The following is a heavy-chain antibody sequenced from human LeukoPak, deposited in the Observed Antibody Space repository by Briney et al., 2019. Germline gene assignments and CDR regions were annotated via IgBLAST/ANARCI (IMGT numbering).Heavy chain of an antibody. CDR3: ARVVPITMIVVVITTWGAFDI. CDR2: IIPIFGTA. CDR1: GGTFSSYA. Sequence: ASVKVSCKASGGTFSSYAISWVRQAPGQGLEWMGGIIPIFGTANYAQKFQGRVTITTDESTSTAYMELSSLRSEDTAVYYCARVVPITMIVVVITTWGAFDIWGQGTMVTVSS. J-gene: IGHJ3*02. V-gene: IGHV1-69*05. D-gene: IGHD3-22*01.